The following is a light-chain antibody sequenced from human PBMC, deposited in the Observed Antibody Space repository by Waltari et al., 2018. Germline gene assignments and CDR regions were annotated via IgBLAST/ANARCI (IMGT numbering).Light chain of an antibody. CDR1: QSVGIS. CDR2: DAS. V-gene: IGKV3-11*01. CDR3: QQRSKWPLT. Sequence: EIVLTQSPATLSLSPGERATLSCRASQSVGISLAWYQQKPGQAPRLLIYDASNRATGIPVRFSGIGSGTDFTLTISSLEPEDFAVYYCQQRSKWPLTFGQGTKVEIK. J-gene: IGKJ1*01.